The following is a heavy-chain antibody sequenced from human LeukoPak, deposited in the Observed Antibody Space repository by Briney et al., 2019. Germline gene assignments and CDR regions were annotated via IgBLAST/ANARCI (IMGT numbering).Heavy chain of an antibody. CDR3: ARERSVYFDY. CDR2: INPNSGGT. CDR1: GYTFTGYY. Sequence: GASVKVSCKASGYTFTGYYMPWVRQAPGQGLEWMGWINPNSGGTNYAQKYPGWVTMTRDTSISTAYMELSRLRSDDTAVYYCARERSVYFDYWGQGTLVTVSS. J-gene: IGHJ4*02. V-gene: IGHV1-2*04.